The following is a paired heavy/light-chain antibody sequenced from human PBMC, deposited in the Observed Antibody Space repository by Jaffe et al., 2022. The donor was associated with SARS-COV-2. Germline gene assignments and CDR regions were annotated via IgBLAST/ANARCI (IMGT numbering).Light chain of an antibody. Sequence: EIVMTQSPATLSVSPGEGATLSCRASQSFSSNLAWYQQKPGQAPRLLIYGASTRATGIPARFSGSGSGSDFTLTISSLQSEDFAVYYCQQFNNWPVMYTFGQGTKLEIK. CDR3: QQFNNWPVMYT. J-gene: IGKJ2*01. CDR1: QSFSSN. V-gene: IGKV3-15*01. CDR2: GAS.
Heavy chain of an antibody. CDR3: VRRGGDSSGCFDS. Sequence: EVKLVQSGAEVKKPGEALKISCKGSGYSFTSYSLGWVRQMPGKGLEWMGIIYPGDSDTRYSPSFQGQVTISADKSISTAYLQWSSLKASDTAMYYCVRRGGDSSGCFDSWGQGTLVTVSS. V-gene: IGHV5-51*01. CDR1: GYSFTSYS. J-gene: IGHJ4*02. CDR2: IYPGDSDT. D-gene: IGHD6-19*01.